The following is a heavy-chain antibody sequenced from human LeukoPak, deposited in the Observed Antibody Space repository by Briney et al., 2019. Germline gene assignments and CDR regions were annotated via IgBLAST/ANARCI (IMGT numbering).Heavy chain of an antibody. V-gene: IGHV3-30*18. J-gene: IGHJ4*02. CDR1: GFTFSSYG. Sequence: GGSLRLSCAASGFTFSSYGMHWVRQAPGKGLEWVAVISYDGSNKYYADSVKGRFTISRDNSKNTLYLQMNSLRAEDTAVYYCANERSTVRGNYWGQGTLVTVSS. CDR2: ISYDGSNK. D-gene: IGHD3-10*01. CDR3: ANERSTVRGNY.